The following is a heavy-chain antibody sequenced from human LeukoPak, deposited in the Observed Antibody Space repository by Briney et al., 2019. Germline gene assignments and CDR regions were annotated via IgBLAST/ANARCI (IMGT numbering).Heavy chain of an antibody. Sequence: GGSLRLSCTASGFTFGDYAMSWVRQAPGKGLEWVGFIRSKAYGGTTEYAASVKGRFTISRDDSKSIAYLQMNSLQTEDTAVYYCTRDRHDSSGYYDYWGQGTLVTVSS. J-gene: IGHJ4*02. CDR3: TRDRHDSSGYYDY. D-gene: IGHD3-22*01. CDR2: IRSKAYGGTT. CDR1: GFTFGDYA. V-gene: IGHV3-49*04.